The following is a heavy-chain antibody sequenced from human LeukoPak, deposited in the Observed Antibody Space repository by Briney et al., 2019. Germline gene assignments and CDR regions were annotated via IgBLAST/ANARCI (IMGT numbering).Heavy chain of an antibody. CDR2: TYYRSKWYN. J-gene: IGHJ4*02. CDR1: GGSISSYY. V-gene: IGHV6-1*01. D-gene: IGHD6-19*01. CDR3: ARGMAGRIDY. Sequence: SETLSLTCTVSGGSISSYYWSWIRQSPSRGLEWMGRTYYRSKWYNDYPVSVKSRVTINPDTSKNQFSLQLNSVTPEDTSVYYCARGMAGRIDYWGQGTLVTVSS.